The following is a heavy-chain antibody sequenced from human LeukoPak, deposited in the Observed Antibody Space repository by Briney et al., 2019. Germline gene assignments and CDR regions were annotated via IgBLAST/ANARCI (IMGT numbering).Heavy chain of an antibody. Sequence: GGSLRLSCAVSGFTVGRNYMSWVRQAPGKGLEWVSVIYIGGSTYYADSVRGRFTISRDNSRNTVYLQMNSLRPEDTAVYYCARDRHSRNIVGEVYYFDYWGQGALVTVSS. CDR3: ARDRHSRNIVGEVYYFDY. J-gene: IGHJ4*02. D-gene: IGHD1-26*01. CDR1: GFTVGRNY. CDR2: IYIGGST. V-gene: IGHV3-66*02.